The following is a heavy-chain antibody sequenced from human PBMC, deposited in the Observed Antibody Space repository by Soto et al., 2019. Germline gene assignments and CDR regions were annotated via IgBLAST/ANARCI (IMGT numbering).Heavy chain of an antibody. CDR3: ARSKPCGGDCYTFDY. J-gene: IGHJ4*02. CDR1: GGSISSYY. Sequence: SETLSLTCTVSGGSISSYYWSWIRQPAGKGLEWIGRIYTSGSTNYNPSLKSRVTMSVDTSKNQFSPKLSSVTAADTAVYYCARSKPCGGDCYTFDYWGQGTLVTVSS. D-gene: IGHD2-21*02. V-gene: IGHV4-4*07. CDR2: IYTSGST.